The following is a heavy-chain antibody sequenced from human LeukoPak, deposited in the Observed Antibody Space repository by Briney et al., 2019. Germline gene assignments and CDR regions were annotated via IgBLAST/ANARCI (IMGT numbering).Heavy chain of an antibody. CDR2: IKQDGSEK. V-gene: IGHV3-7*01. Sequence: GGSLRLSCAASGFIFSNNWMSWVRQAPGKGLEWVANIKQDGSEKYYVDSVKGRFTISRDNAKNSLYLQMNSLRAEDTAVYYCARDKVVGATWFDPWGQGNLVTVSS. CDR1: GFIFSNNW. CDR3: ARDKVVGATWFDP. J-gene: IGHJ5*02. D-gene: IGHD1-26*01.